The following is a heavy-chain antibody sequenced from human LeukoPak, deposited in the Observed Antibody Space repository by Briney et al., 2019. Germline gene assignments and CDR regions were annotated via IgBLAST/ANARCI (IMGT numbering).Heavy chain of an antibody. CDR3: ARAPSAMWFGELLLTPYYFDF. CDR2: ISGYNGNT. V-gene: IGHV1-18*01. D-gene: IGHD3-10*01. CDR1: GYTFTSYG. Sequence: GASVKVSCKASGYTFTSYGISWVRQAPGQGLEWMGWISGYNGNTNYAQKFRGRVTLTTDKSTNTAYMEMRSLTSDDAAVYYCARAPSAMWFGELLLTPYYFDFWGQGTLVGVSS. J-gene: IGHJ4*02.